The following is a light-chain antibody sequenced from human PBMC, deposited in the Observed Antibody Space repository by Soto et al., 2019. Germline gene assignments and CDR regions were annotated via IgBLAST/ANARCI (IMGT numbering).Light chain of an antibody. V-gene: IGLV2-14*01. CDR2: GVT. Sequence: QSALTQPASVSGSPGQSITISCTGTSSDVGGYNYVSWYQQHPGKPPKLMIYGVTNRPSGVSNRCSGSNSANTASLTITGRQADEEADYYYCSYSSSSTLRVVFGGGTKLTVL. J-gene: IGLJ2*01. CDR1: SSDVGGYNY. CDR3: CSYSSSSTLRVV.